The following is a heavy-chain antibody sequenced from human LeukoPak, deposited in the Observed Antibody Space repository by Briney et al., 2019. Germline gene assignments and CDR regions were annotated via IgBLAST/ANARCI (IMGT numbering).Heavy chain of an antibody. CDR1: GFTFSSYW. CDR3: ARVARYCSGGSCYSADYFDY. CDR2: IKQDGSEK. Sequence: GGSLRLSCAASGFTFSSYWMSWVREAPGKGVEWVANIKQDGSEKYYVDSVKGRFTISRDNAKNSLYLQMNSLRAEDTAVYYCARVARYCSGGSCYSADYFDYWGQGTLVTVSS. V-gene: IGHV3-7*05. J-gene: IGHJ4*02. D-gene: IGHD2-15*01.